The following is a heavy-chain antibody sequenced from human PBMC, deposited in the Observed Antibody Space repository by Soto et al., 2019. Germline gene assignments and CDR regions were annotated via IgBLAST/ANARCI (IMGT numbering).Heavy chain of an antibody. CDR3: TTNRMVGAVDY. D-gene: IGHD1-26*01. CDR2: VSSDGSST. V-gene: IGHV3-74*01. J-gene: IGHJ4*02. Sequence: GGSLRLSCAASGFTFSSYWMNWVRQAPGKGLVWVSRVSSDGSSTNYADSVEGRFTISRDNAKNTLYLQMDSLRAEDTAVYYCTTNRMVGAVDYWGQGTLVTVSS. CDR1: GFTFSSYW.